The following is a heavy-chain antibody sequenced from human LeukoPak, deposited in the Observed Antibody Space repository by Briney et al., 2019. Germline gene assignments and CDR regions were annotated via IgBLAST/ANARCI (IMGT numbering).Heavy chain of an antibody. V-gene: IGHV1-18*01. CDR1: GYTFTSYG. CDR2: ISAYNGNT. J-gene: IGHJ2*01. Sequence: ASVKVSCKASGYTFTSYGISWVRQAPGQGPEWMGWISAYNGNTNYAQKLQGRVTMTTDKSTSTAYMELRSLRSDDTAVYYCAREVAAAYWYFDLWGRGTLVTVSS. CDR3: AREVAAAYWYFDL. D-gene: IGHD6-13*01.